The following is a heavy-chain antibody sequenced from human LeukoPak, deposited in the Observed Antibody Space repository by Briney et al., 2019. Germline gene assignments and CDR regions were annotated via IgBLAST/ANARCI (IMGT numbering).Heavy chain of an antibody. CDR2: IYSGGST. J-gene: IGHJ5*02. V-gene: IGHV3-53*01. CDR1: GFTVSSNY. CDR3: ASRATVTTDRFWFDP. D-gene: IGHD4-11*01. Sequence: GGSLRLSCAASGFTVSSNYMSWVRQAPGKGLEWVSVIYSGGSTSYADSVKGRFTISRDNSKDTLYLQMNSLRAEDTAVYYCASRATVTTDRFWFDPWGQGTLVTVSS.